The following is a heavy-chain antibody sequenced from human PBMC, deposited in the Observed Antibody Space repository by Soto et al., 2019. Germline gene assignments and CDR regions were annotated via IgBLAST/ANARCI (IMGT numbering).Heavy chain of an antibody. CDR3: ARDRWGWEKGGYPHSNGMIV. CDR1: GFTVSSNY. V-gene: IGHV3-53*02. CDR2: IYGGGDT. Sequence: EEQLVDTGGKLVQPGGSLRLSCVVSGFTVSSNYMSWVRQAPGGGLGGGSRIYGGGDTFYADFVKGRFTISKDSSQNTLYLQMSSLKADDSAVYYCARDRWGWEKGGYPHSNGMIVWGQGTTVTVSS. J-gene: IGHJ6*02. D-gene: IGHD5-12*01.